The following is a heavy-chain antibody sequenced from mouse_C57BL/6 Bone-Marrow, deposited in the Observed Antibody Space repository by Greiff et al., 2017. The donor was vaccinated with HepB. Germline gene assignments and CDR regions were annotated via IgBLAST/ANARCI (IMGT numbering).Heavy chain of an antibody. V-gene: IGHV1-81*01. J-gene: IGHJ4*01. CDR2: IYPRSGNT. Sequence: QVQLKESGAELARPGASVKLSCKASGYTFTSYGISWVKQRTGQGLEWIGEIYPRSGNTYYNEKFKGKATLTADKSSSTAYMELRSLTSEDSAVYFCARPGDYYSNPYYYAMDYWGQGTSVTVSS. D-gene: IGHD2-5*01. CDR1: GYTFTSYG. CDR3: ARPGDYYSNPYYYAMDY.